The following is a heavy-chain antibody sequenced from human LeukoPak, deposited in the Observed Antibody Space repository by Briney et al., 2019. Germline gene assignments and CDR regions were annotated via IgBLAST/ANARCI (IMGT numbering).Heavy chain of an antibody. CDR3: AKDGCDSSGWYAGNCYYYYYMDV. CDR1: GFTFSSYS. D-gene: IGHD6-19*01. Sequence: PGGSLRLSCAASGFTFSSYSMNWVRQAPGKGLEWVSSISSSSSYIYYADSVKGRFTISRDNAKNSLYLQMNSLRAEDTAVYYCAKDGCDSSGWYAGNCYYYYYMDVWGKGTTATISS. J-gene: IGHJ6*03. V-gene: IGHV3-21*04. CDR2: ISSSSSYI.